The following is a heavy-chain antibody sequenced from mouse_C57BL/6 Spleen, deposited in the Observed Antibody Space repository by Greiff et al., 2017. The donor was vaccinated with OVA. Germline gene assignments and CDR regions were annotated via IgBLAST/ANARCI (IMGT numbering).Heavy chain of an antibody. Sequence: QVQLKQPGAELVRPGSSVKLSCKASGYTFTSYWMHWVKQRPIQGLEWIGNIDPSDSETHYNQKFKDKATLTVDKSSSTAYMQLSSLTSEDSAVYYCARDYDYDVGYFDVWGTGTTVTVSS. CDR3: ARDYDYDVGYFDV. J-gene: IGHJ1*03. CDR2: IDPSDSET. V-gene: IGHV1-52*01. D-gene: IGHD2-4*01. CDR1: GYTFTSYW.